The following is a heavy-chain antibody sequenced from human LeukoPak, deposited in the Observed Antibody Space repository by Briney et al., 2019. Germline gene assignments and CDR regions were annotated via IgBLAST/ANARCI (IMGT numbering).Heavy chain of an antibody. Sequence: GGSLRLSCAASGFTFSNYAMSWVRQAPGKGLEWVSSIYFSGGDTYSADSVKGRFTISRDNSRNTLYLQMNSLRAEDTAVYYCVKDQGEAIVPRRFDYWGQGTLVTVSS. CDR2: IYFSGGDT. J-gene: IGHJ4*02. CDR1: GFTFSNYA. V-gene: IGHV3-23*01. D-gene: IGHD6-6*01. CDR3: VKDQGEAIVPRRFDY.